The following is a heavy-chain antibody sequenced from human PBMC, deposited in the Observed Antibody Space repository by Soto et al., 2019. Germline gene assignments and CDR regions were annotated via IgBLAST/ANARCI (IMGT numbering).Heavy chain of an antibody. J-gene: IGHJ4*02. V-gene: IGHV6-1*01. CDR1: VDSVSSNSAA. D-gene: IGHD2-15*01. Sequence: SQRLSLTCAISVDSVSSNSAAWNWISQSPSSGLEWLGATYYKSKWYNDYAVSVKSLIIINPDTSKNQFSLQLNSVTPEDTAVYYRVKERDRGENYFDCWGQGTVVRVSS. CDR2: TYYKSKWYN. CDR3: VKERDRGENYFDC.